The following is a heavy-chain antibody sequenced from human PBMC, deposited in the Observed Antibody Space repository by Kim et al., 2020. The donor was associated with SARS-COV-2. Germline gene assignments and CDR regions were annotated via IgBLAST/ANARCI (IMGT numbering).Heavy chain of an antibody. V-gene: IGHV3-66*01. Sequence: GGSLRLSCTASGFTVSSNHMSWVRQAPGKGLEWVSFIYSDGSTYYADSVKGRSTISRDNPKNTLYLQMNSLRAEDTAVYYCARDRIVPGAIYYMDVWGKGATVTVSS. J-gene: IGHJ6*03. CDR2: IYSDGST. D-gene: IGHD2-2*01. CDR1: GFTVSSNH. CDR3: ARDRIVPGAIYYMDV.